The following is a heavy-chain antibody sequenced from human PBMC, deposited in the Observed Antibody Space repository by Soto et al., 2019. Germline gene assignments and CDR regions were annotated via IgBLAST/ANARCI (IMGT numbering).Heavy chain of an antibody. CDR3: ARGSLSTVTANAFDV. CDR2: MYYSGST. D-gene: IGHD2-21*02. CDR1: GGSISDFY. Sequence: QVQLQESGPGLVKPSETLSLTCTVSGGSISDFYWSWIREPPGKALEWIGYGYMYYSGSTYYNPSLEGRVSISVDPSNNQFSLRLSSVTAADTAVYYCARGSLSTVTANAFDVWGPGALVTVSS. J-gene: IGHJ3*01. V-gene: IGHV4-59*01.